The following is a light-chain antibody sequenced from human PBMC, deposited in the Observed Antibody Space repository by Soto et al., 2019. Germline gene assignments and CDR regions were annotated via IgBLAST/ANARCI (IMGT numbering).Light chain of an antibody. CDR3: QQRSNWPPWT. V-gene: IGKV3-11*01. J-gene: IGKJ1*01. Sequence: VLTQSPATLSLSPGERATLSCRASQSVSSYLAWYQQKPGQAPRLLIYDASNRATGIPARFSGSGSGTDFTLTISSLEPEDFAVYYCQQRSNWPPWTFGQGTKVEIK. CDR1: QSVSSY. CDR2: DAS.